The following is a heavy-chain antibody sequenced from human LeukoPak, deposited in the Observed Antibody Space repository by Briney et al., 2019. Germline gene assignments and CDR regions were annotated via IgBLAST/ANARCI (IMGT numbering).Heavy chain of an antibody. J-gene: IGHJ4*02. Sequence: SETLSLTCTVSGYSISSGYYWGWIRQPPGKGLEWIGSIYHSGSTYYNPSLKSRVTTSVDTSKNQFSLKLSSVTAADTAVYYCATTTIRLGYWGQGTLVTVSS. CDR3: ATTTIRLGY. D-gene: IGHD1-26*01. CDR2: IYHSGST. V-gene: IGHV4-38-2*02. CDR1: GYSISSGYY.